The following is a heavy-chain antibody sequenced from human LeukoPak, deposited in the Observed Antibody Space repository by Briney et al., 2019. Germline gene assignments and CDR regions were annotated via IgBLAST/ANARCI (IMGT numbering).Heavy chain of an antibody. D-gene: IGHD1-26*01. CDR3: ARHSGSYPTYYYYYGMDV. Sequence: GESLQISCKGSGYSFTSYWIGWVRQMPGKGLEWMGIIYPGDSDTRYSPSFQGQVTISADKSISTAYLQWSSLKASDTAMYYCARHSGSYPTYYYYYGMDVWGQGTTVTVSS. J-gene: IGHJ6*02. CDR1: GYSFTSYW. V-gene: IGHV5-51*01. CDR2: IYPGDSDT.